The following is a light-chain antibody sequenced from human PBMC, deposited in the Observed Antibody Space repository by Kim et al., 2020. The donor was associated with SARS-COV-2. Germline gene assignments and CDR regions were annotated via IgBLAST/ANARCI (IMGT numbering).Light chain of an antibody. J-gene: IGKJ2*01. CDR2: LGS. V-gene: IGKV2-28*01. CDR3: LQAVQFPHT. Sequence: DIVMTQSPLSLPVTPGEPASISCRSSQSLLHSNGINYLDWYLQKPGRSPQLPIYLGSNRASGVPDRFSGSGSGIDFTLKISRVEAEDVGVYYCLQAVQFPHTFGQGTKLEI. CDR1: QSLLHSNGINY.